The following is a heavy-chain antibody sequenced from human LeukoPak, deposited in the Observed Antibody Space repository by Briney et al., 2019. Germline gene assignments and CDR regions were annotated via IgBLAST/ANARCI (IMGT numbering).Heavy chain of an antibody. V-gene: IGHV1-18*01. D-gene: IGHD4-17*01. J-gene: IGHJ4*02. Sequence: PGASVKVSCKTSGYTFTNYVVTWVRQAPGQGLEWMGRIGTYTGNSNYAQKFQDRVTMTTDTSTSTVYMELRNLSSDDTAVYYCARTMTTMTTHGELDFWGQGTLVTVSS. CDR2: IGTYTGNS. CDR3: ARTMTTMTTHGELDF. CDR1: GYTFTNYV.